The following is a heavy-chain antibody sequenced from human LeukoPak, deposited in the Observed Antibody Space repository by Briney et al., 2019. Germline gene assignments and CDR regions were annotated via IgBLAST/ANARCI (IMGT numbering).Heavy chain of an antibody. V-gene: IGHV4-39*07. CDR2: VSYSGVT. CDR3: ARDRRTDPIDY. J-gene: IGHJ4*02. CDR1: GGSISSSSYY. Sequence: PSETLSLTCTVSGGSISSSSYYWGWIRQPPGKGLEWIGSVSYSGVTYYNPSLKSRVTISVDTSKNQFSLKLSSVTAADTAVYYCARDRRTDPIDYWGQGTLVTVSS. D-gene: IGHD1-1*01.